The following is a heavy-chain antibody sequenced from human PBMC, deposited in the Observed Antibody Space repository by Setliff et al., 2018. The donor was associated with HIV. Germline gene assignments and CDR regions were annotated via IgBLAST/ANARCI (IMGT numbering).Heavy chain of an antibody. Sequence: SETLSLTCAVYGASLSGYYWNWFRQPAGKGLEWIGRVYIRGSPNSNPSLMSRVTTSIDTSKNQFFLRLSSVTAADTAVYYCAREGRQLWFFDFWGQGALVTVSS. V-gene: IGHV4-4*07. CDR1: GASLSGYY. D-gene: IGHD5-18*01. J-gene: IGHJ4*02. CDR3: AREGRQLWFFDF. CDR2: VYIRGSP.